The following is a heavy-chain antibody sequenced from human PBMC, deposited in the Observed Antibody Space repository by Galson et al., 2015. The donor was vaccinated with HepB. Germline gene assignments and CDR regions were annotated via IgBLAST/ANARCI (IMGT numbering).Heavy chain of an antibody. Sequence: SVKVSCKASGCTFTSYGISWVRQAPGQGLEWMGWISAYNGNTNYAQKLQGRVTMTTDTSTSTAYMARRSLRSDDTAVYYCARSGRYYDSSGYYNTYFDYWGQGTLLTVSS. J-gene: IGHJ4*02. CDR2: ISAYNGNT. D-gene: IGHD3-22*01. CDR3: ARSGRYYDSSGYYNTYFDY. V-gene: IGHV1-18*04. CDR1: GCTFTSYG.